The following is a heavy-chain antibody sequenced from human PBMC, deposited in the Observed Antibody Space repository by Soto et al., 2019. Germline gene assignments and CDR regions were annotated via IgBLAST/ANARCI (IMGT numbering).Heavy chain of an antibody. CDR1: GYPFTSYG. Sequence: HGQLVQSGAEVKKPGASVKVSCKAAGYPFTSYGVSWVRQAPGQGLEWMGWISAYNGNTKYAQKLQGRVTMTTDTSTNTAYMDLRSLRSDDTAVYYCARDSPPVDYWGQGTLVTVAS. J-gene: IGHJ4*02. CDR3: ARDSPPVDY. CDR2: ISAYNGNT. V-gene: IGHV1-18*01.